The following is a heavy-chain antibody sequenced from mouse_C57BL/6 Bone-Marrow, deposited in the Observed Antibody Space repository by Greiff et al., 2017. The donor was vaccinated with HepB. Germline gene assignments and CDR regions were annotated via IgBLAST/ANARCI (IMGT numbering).Heavy chain of an antibody. CDR3: VRFVYYYAMDY. CDR1: GFSFNTYA. CDR2: IRSKSNNYAT. V-gene: IGHV10-1*01. Sequence: EVKLVESGGGLVQPKGSLKLPCAASGFSFNTYAMNWVRQAPGKGLEWVARIRSKSNNYATYYADSVKDRFTISRDDSESMLYLQMNNLKTEDTAIYYCVRFVYYYAMDYWRQGTSVTVSS. J-gene: IGHJ4*01.